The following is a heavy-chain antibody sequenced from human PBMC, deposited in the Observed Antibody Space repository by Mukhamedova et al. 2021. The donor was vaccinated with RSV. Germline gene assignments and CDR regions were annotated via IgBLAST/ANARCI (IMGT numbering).Heavy chain of an antibody. V-gene: IGHV3-11*01. J-gene: IGHJ4*02. Sequence: SSCSTIYYADSVKGRFTIPRDNAKNSLYLQMNSLRAEDTAVYYCARGRDYYASSGPGYWGQGTLITVSS. CDR3: ARGRDYYASSGPGY. CDR2: SSCSTI. D-gene: IGHD3-22*01.